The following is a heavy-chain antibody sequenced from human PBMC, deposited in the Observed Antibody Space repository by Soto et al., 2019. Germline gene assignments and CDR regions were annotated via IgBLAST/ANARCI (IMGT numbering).Heavy chain of an antibody. V-gene: IGHV1-69*13. J-gene: IGHJ6*02. CDR1: GGTFSSYA. D-gene: IGHD3-10*01. CDR3: ARVSVEYGSGSYYNVYYYYYGMDV. Sequence: GASVKVSCKAPGGTFSSYAISWVRQAPGQGLEWMGGIIPIFGTANYAQKLQGRVTITADESTSTAYMELSSLRSEDTAVYYCARVSVEYGSGSYYNVYYYYYGMDVWGQGTTVTVSS. CDR2: IIPIFGTA.